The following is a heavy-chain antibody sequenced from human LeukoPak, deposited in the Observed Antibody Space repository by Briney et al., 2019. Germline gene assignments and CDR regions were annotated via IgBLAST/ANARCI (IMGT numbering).Heavy chain of an antibody. CDR3: ARADYSSSWFLDY. Sequence: PSETLSLTCTVSGGSISSGGYYWSWIRQHPGKGLEWIAYIYYSGSTYYNPSLKSRVTISVDTSKNQISLKLSSVTAADTAVYCCARADYSSSWFLDYWGQGTLVSVSS. V-gene: IGHV4-31*03. CDR2: IYYSGST. CDR1: GGSISSGGYY. D-gene: IGHD6-13*01. J-gene: IGHJ4*02.